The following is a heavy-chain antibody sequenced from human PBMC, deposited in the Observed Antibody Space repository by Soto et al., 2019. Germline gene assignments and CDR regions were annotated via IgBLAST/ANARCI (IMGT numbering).Heavy chain of an antibody. CDR2: ISSSSSTI. J-gene: IGHJ4*02. D-gene: IGHD4-17*01. CDR3: ARDRQGDGDDWGGFDY. Sequence: EVQLVESGGGLVQPGGSLRLSCAASGFTFSSYSMNWVRQAPGKGLEWVSYISSSSSTIYYADSVKGRFTISRDNAKNARDLQMNGLRDEDTAGYYCARDRQGDGDDWGGFDYWGQGTLVTVSS. V-gene: IGHV3-48*02. CDR1: GFTFSSYS.